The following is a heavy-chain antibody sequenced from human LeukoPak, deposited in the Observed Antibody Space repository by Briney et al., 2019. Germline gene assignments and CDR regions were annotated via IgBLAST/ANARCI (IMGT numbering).Heavy chain of an antibody. CDR1: GGSFSGYY. J-gene: IGHJ3*02. CDR3: ARRRRIVGATPGAFDI. V-gene: IGHV4-34*01. CDR2: INHSGST. Sequence: SETLSLTCAVYGGSFSGYYWSWIRQPPGKGLEWIGEINHSGSTNYNPSLKSRVTISVDTSKNQFSLELSSVTAADTAVYYCARRRRIVGATPGAFDIWGQGAMVTVSS. D-gene: IGHD1-26*01.